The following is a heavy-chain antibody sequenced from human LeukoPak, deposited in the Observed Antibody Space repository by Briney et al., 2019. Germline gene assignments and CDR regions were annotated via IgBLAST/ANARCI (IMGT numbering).Heavy chain of an antibody. Sequence: SETLSLTCAVYGGSFSGYYWSWVRQPPGKGLEWIGEINHSGSTNYNPSLTSRVTISVDTSKNQFSLKLSSVTAADTAVYYRARNYYDSSGYYYWGQGTLVTVSS. CDR3: ARNYYDSSGYYY. V-gene: IGHV4-34*01. CDR2: INHSGST. CDR1: GGSFSGYY. D-gene: IGHD3-22*01. J-gene: IGHJ4*02.